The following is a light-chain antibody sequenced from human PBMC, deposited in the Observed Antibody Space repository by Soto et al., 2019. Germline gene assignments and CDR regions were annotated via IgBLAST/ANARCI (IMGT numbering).Light chain of an antibody. J-gene: IGKJ4*01. CDR2: GAS. CDR3: QQYSGLSLT. CDR1: QSVSSNY. V-gene: IGKV3-20*01. Sequence: EVVLTQSPGTLSLSPGDRDTLSCRASQSVSSNYVACYQHKSGQAPRLLIFGASNRAAGIPARFSGGGSGRDLTLTISVLEPEEFAVYYCQQYSGLSLTFGGGTKLEI.